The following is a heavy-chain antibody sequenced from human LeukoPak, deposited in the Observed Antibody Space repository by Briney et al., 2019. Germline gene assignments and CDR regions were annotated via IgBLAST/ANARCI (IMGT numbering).Heavy chain of an antibody. CDR2: INPNSGDA. CDR3: ARAGPLYSGAYLGY. Sequence: EASVKISCKASGYTFTGYYMHWVRQAPGQGLEWMGWINPNSGDANYAQKFQGRVTMTRDTSISTAYMELSRLRSDDTAVYYCARAGPLYSGAYLGYWGQGTLVTVSS. J-gene: IGHJ4*02. D-gene: IGHD1-26*01. V-gene: IGHV1-2*02. CDR1: GYTFTGYY.